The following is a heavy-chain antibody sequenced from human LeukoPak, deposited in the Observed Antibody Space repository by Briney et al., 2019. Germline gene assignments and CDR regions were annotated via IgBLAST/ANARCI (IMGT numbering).Heavy chain of an antibody. D-gene: IGHD3-22*01. CDR2: IRSDASNK. J-gene: IGHJ3*02. CDR1: GFTIRSYE. CDR3: ARAYYFDTTGHDSDALAI. V-gene: IGHV3-33*08. Sequence: GGSLRLSCAASGFTIRSYEMRWVRQATGKGVEGVASIRSDASNKYYADTVNGRFTISRDNSKNTLFLQMNRLRAEDTAVYYCARAYYFDTTGHDSDALAIWGRGTMVTVSS.